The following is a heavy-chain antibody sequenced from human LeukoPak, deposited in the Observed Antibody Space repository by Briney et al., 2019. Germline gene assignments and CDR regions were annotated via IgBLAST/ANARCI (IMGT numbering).Heavy chain of an antibody. D-gene: IGHD3-22*01. CDR1: GFTFSSYE. CDR2: ISSSGSTI. CDR3: ARGPAASGYYDSRGRNGYFDY. Sequence: GGSLRLSCAASGFTFSSYEMNWVRQAPGKGLEWVSYISSSGSTIYYADSVKGRFTISRDNAKNSLYLQMNSLRAEDTAVYYCARGPAASGYYDSRGRNGYFDYWGQGTLVTVSS. V-gene: IGHV3-48*03. J-gene: IGHJ4*02.